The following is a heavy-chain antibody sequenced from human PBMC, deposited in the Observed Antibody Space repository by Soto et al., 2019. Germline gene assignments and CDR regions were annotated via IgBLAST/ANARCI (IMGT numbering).Heavy chain of an antibody. D-gene: IGHD2-2*01. CDR1: GFTFRTHA. J-gene: IGHJ6*02. CDR3: AKDPPWTVGPLAMDV. V-gene: IGHV3-23*01. CDR2: FSGSGGNI. Sequence: GGSLRLSCVASGFTFRTHAMSWVRQAPGKGLEWVSTFSGSGGNIYYAESVKGRLTISRDDSKNTLYLQMNSLRVEDTAVYYCAKDPPWTVGPLAMDVWGQGTTVTVSS.